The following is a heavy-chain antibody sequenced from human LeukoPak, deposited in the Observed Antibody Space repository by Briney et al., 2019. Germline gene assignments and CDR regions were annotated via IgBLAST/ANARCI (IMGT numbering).Heavy chain of an antibody. Sequence: GGSLRLSCAASGFTFSSYGMHWVRQAPGKGLEWVANIKQDGSEKYYVGSVKGRFTISRDNAKNSLYLQMNSLRAEDTAVYYCARASAYYYGSGIQYYYYYMDVWGKGTTVTISS. CDR1: GFTFSSYG. J-gene: IGHJ6*03. CDR3: ARASAYYYGSGIQYYYYYMDV. CDR2: IKQDGSEK. D-gene: IGHD3-10*01. V-gene: IGHV3-7*01.